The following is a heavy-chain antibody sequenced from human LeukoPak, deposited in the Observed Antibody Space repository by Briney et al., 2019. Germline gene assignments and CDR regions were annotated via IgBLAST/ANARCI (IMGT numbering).Heavy chain of an antibody. CDR1: GFSFTSYW. V-gene: IGHV5-51*01. J-gene: IGHJ4*02. CDR2: IYPGDSDT. D-gene: IGHD4-17*01. CDR3: ARGRDYGDSHFDY. Sequence: GESLKISCKGSGFSFTSYWICWVRQMPGKGLEWMGIIYPGDSDTRYNPSFQGQVTISADKSISTAYLQWSSLKASDTAMYYCARGRDYGDSHFDYWGQGTLVTVSS.